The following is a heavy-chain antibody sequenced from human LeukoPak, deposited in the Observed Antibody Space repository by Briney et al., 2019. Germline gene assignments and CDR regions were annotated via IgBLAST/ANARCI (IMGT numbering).Heavy chain of an antibody. D-gene: IGHD5-18*01. Sequence: ASVKVSCKASGYTFTSYGISWVRQAPGQGLEWMGWISAYNGNTNYAQKLQGRVTITTDTSTSTAYMELRSLRSDDTAVYYCARDVIPYSYGLGWFDPWGQGTLVTVSS. CDR2: ISAYNGNT. J-gene: IGHJ5*02. CDR1: GYTFTSYG. CDR3: ARDVIPYSYGLGWFDP. V-gene: IGHV1-18*01.